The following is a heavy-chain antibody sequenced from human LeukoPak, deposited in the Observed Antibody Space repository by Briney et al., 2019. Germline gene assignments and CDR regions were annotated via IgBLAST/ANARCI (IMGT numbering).Heavy chain of an antibody. J-gene: IGHJ3*02. CDR2: ISYDGSNK. CDR1: GFTFSSYG. Sequence: PGGSLRLSCAASGFTFSSYGMHWVRQAPGKGLEWVAVISYDGSNKYYADSVKGRFTISRDNSKNTLYLQMNSLRAEDTAVYYCAKTQSSSSWSPTTDAFDIWGQGTMVTVSS. CDR3: AKTQSSSSWSPTTDAFDI. D-gene: IGHD6-13*01. V-gene: IGHV3-30*18.